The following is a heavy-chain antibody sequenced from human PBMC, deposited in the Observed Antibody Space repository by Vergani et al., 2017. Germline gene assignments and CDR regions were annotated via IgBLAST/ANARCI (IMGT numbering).Heavy chain of an antibody. CDR1: GYTFTSYY. V-gene: IGHV1-46*01. CDR3: AREGSAMACFDY. D-gene: IGHD5-18*01. Sequence: QVQLVQSGAEVKKPGASVKVSCKASGYTFTSYYMHWVRQAPGQGLEWMGIINPSGGSTSYAQKFQGRVTMTRDTSTSTVYMELSSLRSEDMAVYYCAREGSAMACFDYWGQGTLVTVSS. CDR2: INPSGGST. J-gene: IGHJ4*02.